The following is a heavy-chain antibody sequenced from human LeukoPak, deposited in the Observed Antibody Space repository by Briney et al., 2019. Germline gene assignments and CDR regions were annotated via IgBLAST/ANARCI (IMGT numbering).Heavy chain of an antibody. Sequence: SVKVSCKASGGSFNNYAFTWVRQAPGQGLEWMGGIIPMFGTPKYAQEFQGRVTITTDESTSTAYMELSSLTSEDTAMYYCAPGFSGYDFTNWFDSWGQGTLVAVSS. V-gene: IGHV1-69*05. D-gene: IGHD5-12*01. CDR2: IIPMFGTP. J-gene: IGHJ5*01. CDR1: GGSFNNYA. CDR3: APGFSGYDFTNWFDS.